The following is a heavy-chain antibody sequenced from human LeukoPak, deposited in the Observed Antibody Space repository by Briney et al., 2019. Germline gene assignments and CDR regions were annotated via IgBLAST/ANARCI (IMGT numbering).Heavy chain of an antibody. D-gene: IGHD3-10*01. CDR2: IRVYNGHT. V-gene: IGHV1-18*01. CDR1: GYSFTTYG. J-gene: IGHJ4*02. CDR3: ARNSSGSFGH. Sequence: GASVKVSCKASGYSFTTYGISWVRQAPGQGLEWMGWIRVYNGHTNYAQKLQGRVTMTTDTSTSTAHMEPRRLTSDDTAVYYCARNSSGSFGHWGQGTLVIVSS.